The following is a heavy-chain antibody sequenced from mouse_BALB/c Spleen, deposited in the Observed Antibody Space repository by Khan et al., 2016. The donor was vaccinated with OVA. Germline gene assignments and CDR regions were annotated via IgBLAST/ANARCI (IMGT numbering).Heavy chain of an antibody. V-gene: IGHV1-7*01. CDR3: ARRSFYGNLWYFDV. D-gene: IGHD2-1*01. CDR1: GYTFSVYW. Sequence: QVQLKQSGAELAKPGASVKMSCKASGYTFSVYWIYWLKQRPGQGLEWIGYINPSSGYSDYNQRFKDKATLTADKSSTTAYMQLSSLTSEDSAVYYCARRSFYGNLWYFDVWGAGTPVTVS. CDR2: INPSSGYS. J-gene: IGHJ1*01.